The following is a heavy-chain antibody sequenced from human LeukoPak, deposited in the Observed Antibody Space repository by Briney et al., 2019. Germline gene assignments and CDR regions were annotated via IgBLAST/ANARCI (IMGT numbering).Heavy chain of an antibody. CDR3: AKGGVAVAGTPYYYYYMDV. D-gene: IGHD6-19*01. Sequence: PGGSLRLSCAASGFTFSSYGMHWVRQAPGKGLEWVAFIRYDGSNKYYADSVKGRFTISRDNSKNTLYLQMNSLRAEDTAVYNCAKGGVAVAGTPYYYYYMDVWGKGTTVTVSS. CDR2: IRYDGSNK. V-gene: IGHV3-30*02. J-gene: IGHJ6*03. CDR1: GFTFSSYG.